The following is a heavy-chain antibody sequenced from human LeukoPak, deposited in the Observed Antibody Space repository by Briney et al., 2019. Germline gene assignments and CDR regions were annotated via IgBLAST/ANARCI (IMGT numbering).Heavy chain of an antibody. V-gene: IGHV4-34*01. J-gene: IGHJ4*02. Sequence: PSETLSLTCAVYGGSFSGYYWSWIRQPPGKGLEWIGGINHSGSTNYNPSLKSRVTISVDTSKNQFSLKLSSVTAADTAVYYCARGSAKFSYWGQGTLVTVSS. CDR3: ARGSAKFSY. CDR2: INHSGST. CDR1: GGSFSGYY.